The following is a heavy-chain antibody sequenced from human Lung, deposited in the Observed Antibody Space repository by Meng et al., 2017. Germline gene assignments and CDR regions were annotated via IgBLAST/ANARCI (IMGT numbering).Heavy chain of an antibody. CDR2: ISWNSGSI. Sequence: SLKISCAASGFTFDDYAMHWVRQAPGKGLEWVSGISWNSGSIGYADSVKGRFTISRDNAKNILYLQMNSLRAEDMALYYCAKDYGQWLLDAFDIWGQGTMVTVSS. CDR3: AKDYGQWLLDAFDI. J-gene: IGHJ3*02. D-gene: IGHD6-19*01. CDR1: GFTFDDYA. V-gene: IGHV3-9*03.